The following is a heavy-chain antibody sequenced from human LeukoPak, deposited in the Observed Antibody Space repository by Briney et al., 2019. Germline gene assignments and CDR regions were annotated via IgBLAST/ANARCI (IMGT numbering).Heavy chain of an antibody. J-gene: IGHJ4*02. V-gene: IGHV3-23*01. Sequence: PGGSLRLSCAASGFTFSSYAMSWVRQAPGKGLEWVSAISGSGGSTYYADSVKGRFTISRDNSKNTLYLQMNSLRAEDTAVYYCAKPYYYDNSGMADYWGQGTLVTVSS. D-gene: IGHD3-22*01. CDR1: GFTFSSYA. CDR3: AKPYYYDNSGMADY. CDR2: ISGSGGST.